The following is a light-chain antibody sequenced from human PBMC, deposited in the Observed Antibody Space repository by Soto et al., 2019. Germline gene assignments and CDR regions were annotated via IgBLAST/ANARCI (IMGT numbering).Light chain of an antibody. V-gene: IGKV1-5*03. CDR1: QSISSW. CDR3: QQYSGWYT. J-gene: IGKJ2*01. Sequence: DIQMTQSPPTLSASVGDRVTITCRASQSISSWLAWYQQKPGKAPKLLIYKASSLESGVPSRFSGSGSGTEFTLTISSLQPDDFATYYCQQYSGWYTFGQGTKLEIK. CDR2: KAS.